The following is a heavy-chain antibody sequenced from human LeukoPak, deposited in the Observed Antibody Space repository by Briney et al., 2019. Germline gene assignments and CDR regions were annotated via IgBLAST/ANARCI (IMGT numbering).Heavy chain of an antibody. CDR3: AKGSSGYFVDL. Sequence: GGSLRLSCAASGFTFDDYAIHWVRQAPGKGLEWVSAISNDGGGTNYADFVKGRFTISRDNSKNTLFLQMNSLRAEDTALYYCAKGSSGYFVDLWGQGTLVTVSS. D-gene: IGHD3-22*01. CDR2: ISNDGGGT. V-gene: IGHV3-23*01. J-gene: IGHJ5*02. CDR1: GFTFDDYA.